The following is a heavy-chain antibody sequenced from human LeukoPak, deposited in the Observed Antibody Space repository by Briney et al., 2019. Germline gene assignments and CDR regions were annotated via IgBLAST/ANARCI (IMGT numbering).Heavy chain of an antibody. CDR2: ISYDGSNK. CDR3: ARYPSGGRHPGY. D-gene: IGHD6-19*01. V-gene: IGHV3-30*04. CDR1: GFTFSSYA. J-gene: IGHJ4*02. Sequence: GGSLRLSCAASGFTFSSYAMHWVRQAPGKGLEWVAVISYDGSNKYYADSVKGRFTISRDNSKNTLYLQMNSLRAEDTAVYYCARYPSGGRHPGYWGQGTLVTVSS.